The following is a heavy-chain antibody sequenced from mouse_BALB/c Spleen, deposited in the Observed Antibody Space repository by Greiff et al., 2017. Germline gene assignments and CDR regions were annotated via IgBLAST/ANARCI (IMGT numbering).Heavy chain of an antibody. D-gene: IGHD1-1*01. CDR1: GFTFSSYA. CDR2: ISSGGSYT. CDR3: ARMGAVVATPDY. Sequence: EVKLMESGGGLVKPGGSLKLSCAASGFTFSSYAMSWVRQTPEKRLEWVATISSGGSYTYYPDSVKGRFTISRDNAKNTLYLQMSSLRSEDTAMYYCARMGAVVATPDYWGQGTTLTVSS. V-gene: IGHV5-9-3*01. J-gene: IGHJ2*01.